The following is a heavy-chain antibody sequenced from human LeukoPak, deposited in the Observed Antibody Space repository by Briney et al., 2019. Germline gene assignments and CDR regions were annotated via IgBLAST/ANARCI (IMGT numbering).Heavy chain of an antibody. CDR2: ISPSGDIL. J-gene: IGHJ1*01. CDR3: ASPSSGWTTEYFQH. CDR1: GFTFSSHG. Sequence: GGSLRLSCAASGFTFSSHGMNWVRQAPGKGLEWVSGISPSGDILYYADSVKGQFTISRDNSKNTVYLQMNSLRAEDTAVYYCASPSSGWTTEYFQHWGQGTLVTVSS. V-gene: IGHV3-23*01. D-gene: IGHD6-19*01.